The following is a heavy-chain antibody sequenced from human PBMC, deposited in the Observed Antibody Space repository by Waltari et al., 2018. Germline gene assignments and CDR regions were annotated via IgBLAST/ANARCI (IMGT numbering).Heavy chain of an antibody. CDR3: GRRGGGSSWYGDAFDI. D-gene: IGHD6-13*01. V-gene: IGHV4-59*02. CDR2: IYYSGST. Sequence: QVQLQESGPGLVKPSETLSLTCNVSGGSASSYYWSWIRQPPGKGLEWLGYIYYSGSTNNNPSRKSGGTRPRYTAKHQCSRKVGSGAAAGTAICDWGRRGGGSSWYGDAFDIWGQGTMVTVSS. CDR1: GGSASSYY. J-gene: IGHJ3*02.